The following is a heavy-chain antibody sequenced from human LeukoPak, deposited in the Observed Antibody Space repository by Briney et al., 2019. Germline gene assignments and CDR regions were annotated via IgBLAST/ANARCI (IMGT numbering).Heavy chain of an antibody. CDR2: IYHSGST. V-gene: IGHV4-30-2*02. CDR1: GGSISSGGYS. J-gene: IGHJ3*02. D-gene: IGHD6-6*01. Sequence: SQTLSLTCAVSGGSISSGGYSWSWIRQPPGKGLEWIGYIYHSGSTYYNPSLKSRVTISVDTSKNQFSLKLSSVTAADTAVYYCARSSSLDAFDIWGQGTMVTVSS. CDR3: ARSSSLDAFDI.